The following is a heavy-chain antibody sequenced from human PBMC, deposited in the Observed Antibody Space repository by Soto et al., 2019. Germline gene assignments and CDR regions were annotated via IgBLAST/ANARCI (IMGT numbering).Heavy chain of an antibody. CDR2: IYHSGNT. Sequence: QVQLQESGPGLVKASETLSLTCGVSGDSISSGAWWSWVRQSPGKGLQWIGEIYHSGNTRNNPSLKSRVTMSVDKSNNQFSLNLTSVTTADRATYYCARDSRTGCSSTDCYMSWGRGILVTVSS. V-gene: IGHV4-4*02. CDR1: GDSISSGAW. J-gene: IGHJ5*02. CDR3: ARDSRTGCSSTDCYMS. D-gene: IGHD2-2*01.